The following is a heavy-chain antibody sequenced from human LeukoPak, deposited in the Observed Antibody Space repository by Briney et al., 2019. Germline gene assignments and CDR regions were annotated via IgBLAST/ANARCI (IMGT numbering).Heavy chain of an antibody. CDR2: ISSSSSYI. D-gene: IGHD2-15*01. J-gene: IGHJ4*02. CDR1: GFTFSSYS. V-gene: IGHV3-21*01. Sequence: PGGSLRLSCAASGFTFSSYSMNWVRQAPGKGLERVSSISSSSSYIYYADSVKGRFTISRDNAKNSLYLQMNSLRAEDTAVYYCARDRQYCSGGSCYPLFDYWGQGTLVTVSS. CDR3: ARDRQYCSGGSCYPLFDY.